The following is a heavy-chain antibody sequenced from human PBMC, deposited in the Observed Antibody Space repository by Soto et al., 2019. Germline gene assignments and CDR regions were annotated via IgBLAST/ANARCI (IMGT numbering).Heavy chain of an antibody. V-gene: IGHV4-59*01. Sequence: SETLSLTCTVSGGSISSYYWSWIRQPPGKGLEWIGYIYYSGSTNYNPSLKSRVTISVDTSKNQFFLKLSSVTAADTAVYYCARVPSITIFGVVTHRDGMDVWGQGTTVTVSS. D-gene: IGHD3-3*01. CDR3: ARVPSITIFGVVTHRDGMDV. CDR1: GGSISSYY. J-gene: IGHJ6*02. CDR2: IYYSGST.